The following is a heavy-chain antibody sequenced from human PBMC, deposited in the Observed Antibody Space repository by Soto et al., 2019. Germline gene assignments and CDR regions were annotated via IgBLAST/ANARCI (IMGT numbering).Heavy chain of an antibody. V-gene: IGHV4-4*02. J-gene: IGHJ1*01. CDR1: GDSISVNTW. Sequence: QGLLQESCAGLVKPSGTLSLTCDVSGDSISVNTWWSWVRQTPGKGLEWVGEILHSGSVNYNPSLKSRVTIALDKSKNQVSLRLSCMTAAVTALYYCAGLVGRGKFSRLQYWGQGTLVTVSS. D-gene: IGHD6-6*01. CDR2: ILHSGSV. CDR3: AGLVGRGKFSRLQY.